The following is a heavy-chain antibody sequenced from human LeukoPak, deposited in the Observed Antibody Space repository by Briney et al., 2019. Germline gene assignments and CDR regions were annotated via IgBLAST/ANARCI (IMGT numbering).Heavy chain of an antibody. V-gene: IGHV3-30*02. CDR3: AKDVGIAVAGGWFDP. CDR1: GFTFSSYG. D-gene: IGHD6-19*01. CDR2: IRYDGSNK. Sequence: GGSLRLSCAASGFTFSSYGMHWVRQAPGKGLEWVSFIRYDGSNKHYADSVKGRFTISRDNAKNSLYLQMNSLRAEDTALYYCAKDVGIAVAGGWFDPWGQGTLVTVSS. J-gene: IGHJ5*02.